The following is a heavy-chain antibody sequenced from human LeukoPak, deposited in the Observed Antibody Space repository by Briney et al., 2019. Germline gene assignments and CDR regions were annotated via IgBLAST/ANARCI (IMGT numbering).Heavy chain of an antibody. CDR3: ARSRLVISLPTQFYFDS. CDR2: INPGGGGT. Sequence: SVRVSCKASGYDFLQYYIHWGRQAPGQGREWRGIINPGGGGTTSAQKSQGRSTLTRDTSTDTLYMDLNSLKSEATATYYCARSRLVISLPTQFYFDSWGQGTLITVSS. CDR1: GYDFLQYY. D-gene: IGHD6-6*01. V-gene: IGHV1-46*01. J-gene: IGHJ4*02.